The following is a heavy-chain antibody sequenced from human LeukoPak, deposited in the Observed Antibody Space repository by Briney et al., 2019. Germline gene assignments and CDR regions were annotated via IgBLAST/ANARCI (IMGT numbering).Heavy chain of an antibody. D-gene: IGHD6-13*01. CDR1: GGSISSYY. V-gene: IGHV4-59*01. J-gene: IGHJ5*02. CDR3: ARGSHRFDP. Sequence: PSETLSLTSTVSGGSISSYYWSWIRQPPGKGLEWIGNIYYSGSTNQNPSLKSRVTVSVDTSKNQFSLKLSSVTAADTAVYYCARGSHRFDPWGQGILVTVSS. CDR2: IYYSGST.